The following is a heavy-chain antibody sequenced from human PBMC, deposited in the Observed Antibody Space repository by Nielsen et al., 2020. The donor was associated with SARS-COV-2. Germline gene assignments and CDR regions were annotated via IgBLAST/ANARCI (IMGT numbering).Heavy chain of an antibody. CDR2: IYYSGST. D-gene: IGHD1-14*01. J-gene: IGHJ6*03. Sequence: WIRQPPGKGLEWIGYIYYSGSTNYNPSLKSRVTISVDTSKNQFSLTLSSVTAADTAVYFCARGKRSYSGTFLSYYYYYYMDVWGKGTTVTVSS. CDR3: ARGKRSYSGTFLSYYYYYYMDV. V-gene: IGHV4-59*12.